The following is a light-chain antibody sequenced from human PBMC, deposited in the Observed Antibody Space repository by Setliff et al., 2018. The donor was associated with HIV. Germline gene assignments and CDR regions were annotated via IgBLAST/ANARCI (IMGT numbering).Light chain of an antibody. J-gene: IGLJ1*01. CDR3: SSYTRSGSTYV. CDR1: GGDIGGYNY. V-gene: IGLV2-14*03. Sequence: QSALAQPASVSGSPGQSITVSCTGTGGDIGGYNYVSWFQQRPGKAPKLVIYDVFYRPSGVSPRFSGTKSGNTASLTISGLQAEDEADYYCSSYTRSGSTYVFGTGTKVTV. CDR2: DVF.